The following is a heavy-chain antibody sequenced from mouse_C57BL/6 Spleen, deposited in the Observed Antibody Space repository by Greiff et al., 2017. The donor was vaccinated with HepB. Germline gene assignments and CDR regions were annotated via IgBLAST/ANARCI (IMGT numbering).Heavy chain of an antibody. CDR2: IYPGSGST. D-gene: IGHD2-4*01. Sequence: VQLQQSGAELVKPGASVKMSCKASGYTFTSYWITWVKQRPGQGLEWIGDIYPGSGSTNYNEKFKSKATLTVDTSSSTAYMQLSSLTSEDSAVYYCANYYDYDRYYFDYWGQGTTLTVSS. J-gene: IGHJ2*01. CDR3: ANYYDYDRYYFDY. V-gene: IGHV1-55*01. CDR1: GYTFTSYW.